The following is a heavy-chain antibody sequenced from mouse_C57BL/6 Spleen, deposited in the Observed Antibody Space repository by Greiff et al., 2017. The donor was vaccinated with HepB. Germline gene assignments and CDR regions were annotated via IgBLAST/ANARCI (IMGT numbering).Heavy chain of an antibody. V-gene: IGHV1-72*01. J-gene: IGHJ4*01. CDR2: IDPNSGGT. CDR1: GYTFTGYW. CDR3: ARHYYSNYYAMDY. Sequence: VQLQQSGAELMKPGASVKLSCKATGYTFTGYWIEWVKQRPGRGLEWIGRIDPNSGGTKYNEKFKSKATLTVDKPSSTAYMQLSSLTSEDSAVYYCARHYYSNYYAMDYWGQGTSVTVSS. D-gene: IGHD2-5*01.